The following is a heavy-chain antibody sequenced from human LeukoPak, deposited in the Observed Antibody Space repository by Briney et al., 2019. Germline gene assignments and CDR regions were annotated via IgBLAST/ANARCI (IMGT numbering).Heavy chain of an antibody. CDR2: IRYDGNNK. CDR3: AKELTRALEGWFDP. D-gene: IGHD1-1*01. V-gene: IGHV3-30*02. J-gene: IGHJ5*02. Sequence: PGGSLRLSCAASGFTFCSYGMHWVRQAPGKGLEWVAFIRYDGNNKYYAASVKGRFTISRDNSKNTLYLQMDSLRAEDTAIYYCAKELTRALEGWFDPWGQGTLVTVSS. CDR1: GFTFCSYG.